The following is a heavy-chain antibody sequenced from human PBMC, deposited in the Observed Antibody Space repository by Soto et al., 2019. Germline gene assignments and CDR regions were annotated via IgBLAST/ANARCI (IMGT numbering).Heavy chain of an antibody. CDR3: ARRPDYDILTGYSWTFDY. J-gene: IGHJ4*02. CDR1: GFTFSSYE. V-gene: IGHV3-48*03. CDR2: ISSSGSTI. Sequence: PGGSLRLSCAASGFTFSSYEMNWVRQAPGKGLEWVSYISSSGSTIYYADSVKGRFTISRDNAKNSLYLQMNSLRAEDTAVYYCARRPDYDILTGYSWTFDYWGQGTLVTVSS. D-gene: IGHD3-9*01.